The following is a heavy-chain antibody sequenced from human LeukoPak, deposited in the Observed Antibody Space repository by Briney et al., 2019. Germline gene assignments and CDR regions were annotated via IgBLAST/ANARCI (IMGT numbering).Heavy chain of an antibody. J-gene: IGHJ2*01. CDR1: GGSISSYY. V-gene: IGHV4-59*01. CDR2: IYYSGST. Sequence: SETLSLTCTVSGGSISSYYWSWIRQPPGKGLEWIGYIYYSGSTNYNPSLKSRVTISVDTSKNQFSLKLSSVTAADTAVYYCATTIVAAPSYWYFDLWGRGTLVAVSS. D-gene: IGHD6-6*01. CDR3: ATTIVAAPSYWYFDL.